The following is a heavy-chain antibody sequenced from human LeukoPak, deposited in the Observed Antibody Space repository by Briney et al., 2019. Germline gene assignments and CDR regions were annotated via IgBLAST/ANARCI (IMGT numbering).Heavy chain of an antibody. CDR1: GGSFSGFY. CDR3: ARTFDQPAWSFFDY. D-gene: IGHD3-10*01. V-gene: IGHV4-34*01. CDR2: INHSGTT. Sequence: KPSETLSLTCAVYGGSFSGFYWTWIRQPPGKGLEWIGEINHSGTTNYNPSLKRRVIVSVDASKNQFSLKLSFVAAAAADAYYCARTFDQPAWSFFDYWGQGTLVTVSS. J-gene: IGHJ4*02.